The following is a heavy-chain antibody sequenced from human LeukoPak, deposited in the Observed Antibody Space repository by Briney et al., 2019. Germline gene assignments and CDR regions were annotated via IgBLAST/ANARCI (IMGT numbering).Heavy chain of an antibody. J-gene: IGHJ5*02. D-gene: IGHD5-18*01. Sequence: ASVKVSCKASGYTFTGCYMHWVRQAPGQGLEWMGWINPNSGGTNYAQKFQGRVTMTRDTSISTAYMELSRLRSDDTAVYYCARDHEAEHLQAFGTAMVLYNWFDPWGQGTLVTVSS. V-gene: IGHV1-2*02. CDR3: ARDHEAEHLQAFGTAMVLYNWFDP. CDR1: GYTFTGCY. CDR2: INPNSGGT.